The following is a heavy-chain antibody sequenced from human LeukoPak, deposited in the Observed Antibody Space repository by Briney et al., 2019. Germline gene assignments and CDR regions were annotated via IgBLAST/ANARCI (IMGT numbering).Heavy chain of an antibody. CDR3: TTNSAYYDSSGYRH. Sequence: GGSLRLSCAASGFTFSSYAMSWVRQAPGKGLEWVSTISGSGGSTYYADSVKGRFTISRDNSKNTLYLQMNSLRADDTAVYFCTTNSAYYDSSGYRHWGQGTLVTVSS. V-gene: IGHV3-23*01. CDR1: GFTFSSYA. CDR2: ISGSGGST. D-gene: IGHD3-22*01. J-gene: IGHJ4*02.